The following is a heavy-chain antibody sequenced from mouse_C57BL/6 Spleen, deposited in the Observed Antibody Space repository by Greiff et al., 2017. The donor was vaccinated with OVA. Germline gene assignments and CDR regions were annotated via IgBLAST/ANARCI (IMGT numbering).Heavy chain of an antibody. J-gene: IGHJ4*01. V-gene: IGHV1-64*01. CDR1: GYTFTSYW. CDR2: IHPNSGST. Sequence: VQLQQPGAELVKPGASVKLSCKASGYTFTSYWMHWVKQRPGQGLEWIGMIHPNSGSTNYNEKFKSKATLTVDKSSSTAYMQLSSLTSEDSAVYYCAEFTTVVENYAMDYWGQGTSVTVSS. D-gene: IGHD1-1*01. CDR3: AEFTTVVENYAMDY.